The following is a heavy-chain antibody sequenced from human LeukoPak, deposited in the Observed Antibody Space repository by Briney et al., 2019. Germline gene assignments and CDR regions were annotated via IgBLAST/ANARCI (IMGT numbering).Heavy chain of an antibody. CDR3: ARVRIFGVVIVQGWFDP. CDR2: INHSGST. J-gene: IGHJ5*02. CDR1: GGSFSGYY. D-gene: IGHD3-3*01. V-gene: IGHV4-34*01. Sequence: SETLSLTCAVYGGSFSGYYWSWIRQPPGKGLEWIGEINHSGSTNYNPSLKSRVTISVDTSKNQFSLKLSSVTAAGTAVYYCARVRIFGVVIVQGWFDPWGQGTLVTVSS.